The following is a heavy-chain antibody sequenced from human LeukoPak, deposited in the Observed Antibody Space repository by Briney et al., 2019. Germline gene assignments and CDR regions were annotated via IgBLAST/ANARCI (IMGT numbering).Heavy chain of an antibody. Sequence: PGGSLRLSCAASGFTFSSYAMHWVRQTPGKGLEWVAVISYDGSNKYYADSVKGRFTISRDNSKNTLYLQMNSLRAEDTAVYYCARKRREMVVVMTFDYWGQGTLVTVSS. CDR3: ARKRREMVVVMTFDY. J-gene: IGHJ4*02. D-gene: IGHD3-22*01. V-gene: IGHV3-30-3*01. CDR1: GFTFSSYA. CDR2: ISYDGSNK.